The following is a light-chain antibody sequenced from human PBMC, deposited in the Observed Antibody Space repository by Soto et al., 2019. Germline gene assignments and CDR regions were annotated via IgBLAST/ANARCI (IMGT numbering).Light chain of an antibody. Sequence: DLPMTQSPPSLSASVGDRVTITCRASQGISNNLAWYQQKPGKVPKLLIYGASTLQSGVPSRFSGSGSGTDFTLTISSLQPEDVATYYCQKYDSAPLTFGQGTKVEF. CDR1: QGISNN. V-gene: IGKV1-27*01. CDR2: GAS. CDR3: QKYDSAPLT. J-gene: IGKJ1*01.